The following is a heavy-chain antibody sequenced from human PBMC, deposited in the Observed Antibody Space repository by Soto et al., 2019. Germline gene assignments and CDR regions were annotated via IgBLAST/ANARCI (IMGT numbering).Heavy chain of an antibody. CDR2: INTGNSS. Sequence: RLAQTGGGLIQPGGSLRLSCAASGFTVSTNYMGWVRQALGKGLEWVSLINTGNSSFYADSVKGRFTISRDSSKNTLYLQMNSLRVEDTAVYYCVRVVAAAGTWGQGALVTVSS. V-gene: IGHV3-53*02. J-gene: IGHJ5*02. CDR1: GFTVSTNY. D-gene: IGHD6-13*01. CDR3: VRVVAAAGT.